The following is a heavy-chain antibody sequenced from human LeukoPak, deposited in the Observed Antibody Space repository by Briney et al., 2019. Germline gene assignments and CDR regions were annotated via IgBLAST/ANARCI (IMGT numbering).Heavy chain of an antibody. CDR1: GGSISSSSYH. Sequence: SETLSLTCSVSGGSISSSSYHWDWIRQSPGEGLEWIGDIYYSGDTHYKPSLKSRLTISVDTSKNQFPLRLSSVTAADTAVYYCARTISIRSDTWGDIKYFDYWGQGTLVTVSS. D-gene: IGHD3-10*01. CDR3: ARTISIRSDTWGDIKYFDY. CDR2: IYYSGDT. V-gene: IGHV4-39*01. J-gene: IGHJ4*02.